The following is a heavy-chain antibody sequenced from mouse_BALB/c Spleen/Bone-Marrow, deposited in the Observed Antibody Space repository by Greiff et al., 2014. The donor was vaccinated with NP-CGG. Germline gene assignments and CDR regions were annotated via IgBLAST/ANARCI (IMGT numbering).Heavy chain of an antibody. Sequence: DVMLVESGGGLAQPGGSLRLSCATSGFTFTDYYMSWVRQPPGKALEWLGFSRNKANGYTTEYSASVKGRFTISRDNSQSILYLQMNTLRAEDSATYYCARDINYDIYWYFDVWGAGTTVTGSS. D-gene: IGHD2-4*01. V-gene: IGHV7-3*02. J-gene: IGHJ1*01. CDR1: GFTFTDYY. CDR2: SRNKANGYTT. CDR3: ARDINYDIYWYFDV.